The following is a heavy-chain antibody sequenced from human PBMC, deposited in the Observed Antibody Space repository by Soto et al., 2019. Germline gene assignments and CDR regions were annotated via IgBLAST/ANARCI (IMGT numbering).Heavy chain of an antibody. J-gene: IGHJ4*02. CDR3: AARHCSCGSCYHFYFEY. CDR2: IYPGDSDI. CDR1: GYSFTNYW. V-gene: IGHV5-51*03. D-gene: IGHD2-15*01. Sequence: EVQLVQSGAEVKKPGESLKISCKGSGYSFTNYWIGWVRQMPGRGLEWMGIIYPGDSDIRYSPSFQGQVTISADKSISHAYLQWSSLKASDTAMYYCAARHCSCGSCYHFYFEYWGQGTLVTVSS.